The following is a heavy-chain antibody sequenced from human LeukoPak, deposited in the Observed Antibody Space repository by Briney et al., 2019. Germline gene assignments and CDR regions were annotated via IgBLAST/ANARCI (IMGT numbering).Heavy chain of an antibody. Sequence: GASVKVSCKASGYTFTGYYMHWVRQAPGQGLEWMGWINPNSCGTNYAQKFQGRVTMTRDTSISTAYMELSRLRSDDTAVYYCAQDYVTVTKFFPDAFDIWGQGTMVTVSS. D-gene: IGHD4-17*01. CDR1: GYTFTGYY. CDR3: AQDYVTVTKFFPDAFDI. J-gene: IGHJ3*02. CDR2: INPNSCGT. V-gene: IGHV1-2*02.